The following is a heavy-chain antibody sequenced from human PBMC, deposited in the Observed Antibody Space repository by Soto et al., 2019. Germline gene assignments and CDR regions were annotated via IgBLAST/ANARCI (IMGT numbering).Heavy chain of an antibody. CDR1: GFTFSSYS. J-gene: IGHJ6*02. CDR2: ISSSSSTI. Sequence: EVQLVESGGGLVQPGGSLSLSCAASGFTFSSYSMNWVRQAPGKGLEWVSYISSSSSTIYYADSVKGRFTISRDNAKNSLYLQMNSLRDEDTAVYYCARDLGDIVATIKYYYYGMDVWGQGTTVTVSS. CDR3: ARDLGDIVATIKYYYYGMDV. V-gene: IGHV3-48*02. D-gene: IGHD5-12*01.